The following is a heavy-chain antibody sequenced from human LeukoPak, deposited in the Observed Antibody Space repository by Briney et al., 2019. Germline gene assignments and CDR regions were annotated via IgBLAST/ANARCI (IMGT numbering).Heavy chain of an antibody. CDR3: ARGRVVVVAASYYYGMDV. CDR1: GGSFSGYY. J-gene: IGHJ6*02. D-gene: IGHD2-15*01. V-gene: IGHV4-34*01. CDR2: INHSGST. Sequence: PSETLSLTCAVYGGSFSGYYWSWIRQPPGKGLEWIGEINHSGSTNYNPSLKSRVTISVYTSKNQFSLKLSSVTAADTAVYYCARGRVVVVAASYYYGMDVWGQGTTVTVSS.